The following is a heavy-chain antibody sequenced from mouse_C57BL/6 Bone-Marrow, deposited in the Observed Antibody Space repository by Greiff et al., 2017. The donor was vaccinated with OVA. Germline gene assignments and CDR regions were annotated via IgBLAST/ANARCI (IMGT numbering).Heavy chain of an antibody. CDR3: ANLGGYYGNYVPRFAY. D-gene: IGHD2-1*01. CDR2: IYPRDGST. J-gene: IGHJ3*01. V-gene: IGHV1-85*01. Sequence: VMLVESGPELVKPGASVKLSCKASGYTFTSYDINWVKQRPGQGLEWIGWIYPRDGSTKYNEKFKGKATLTVDTSSSTAYMELHSLTSEDSAVYFCANLGGYYGNYVPRFAYWGQGTLVTVSA. CDR1: GYTFTSYD.